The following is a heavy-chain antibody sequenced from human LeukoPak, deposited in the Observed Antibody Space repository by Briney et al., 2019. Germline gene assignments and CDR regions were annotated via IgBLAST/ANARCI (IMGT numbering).Heavy chain of an antibody. CDR2: IYHSGST. V-gene: IGHV4-59*01. CDR3: ARTGNYYDSSGYWGWIDY. J-gene: IGHJ4*02. CDR1: GGSISYNY. Sequence: SETLSLTCTVSGGSISYNYWSWIRQPPGKGLEWIRYIYHSGSTNYNPSLKSRVTISIDMSMNQFPLKLSSVTAADTAVYYCARTGNYYDSSGYWGWIDYWGQGTLVTVSS. D-gene: IGHD3-22*01.